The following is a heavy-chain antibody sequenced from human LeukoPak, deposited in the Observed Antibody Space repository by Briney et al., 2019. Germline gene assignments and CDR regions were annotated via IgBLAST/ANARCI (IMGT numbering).Heavy chain of an antibody. CDR2: ICHSGST. J-gene: IGHJ4*02. CDR3: ASRLRFLDSDY. Sequence: SETLSLTCAVSGYSISSGYYWGWIRQPPGKGLEWIGSICHSGSTYYNPSLKSRVTISVDTSKNQFSLKLSSVTAADTAVYYCASRLRFLDSDYWGQGTLVTVSS. D-gene: IGHD3-3*01. CDR1: GYSISSGYY. V-gene: IGHV4-38-2*01.